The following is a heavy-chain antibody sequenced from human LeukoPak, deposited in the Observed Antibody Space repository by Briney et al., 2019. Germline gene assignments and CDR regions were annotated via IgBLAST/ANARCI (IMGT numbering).Heavy chain of an antibody. V-gene: IGHV3-33*01. CDR1: GFSFSTYG. CDR2: IWHDGSNK. CDR3: ARGLGDIVVVPAAIKMYYYYGMDV. D-gene: IGHD2-2*02. J-gene: IGHJ6*02. Sequence: PGGSLRLSCAASGFSFSTYGMHWIRQAPGKGLEWVAVIWHDGSNKYYGDSVKGRFTISRDNSKSTLYLQMNSLRAEDTAVYYCARGLGDIVVVPAAIKMYYYYGMDVWGQGTTVTVSS.